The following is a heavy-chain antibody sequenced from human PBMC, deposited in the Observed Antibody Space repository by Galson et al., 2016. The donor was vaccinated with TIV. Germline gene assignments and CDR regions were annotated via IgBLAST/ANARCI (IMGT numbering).Heavy chain of an antibody. J-gene: IGHJ3*01. CDR2: IIPMFGTT. Sequence: SVKVSCKASGIIFSSYAITWVRQAPGQGLEWMGGIIPMFGTTNYAQKFQGRLTITADKSTSTAYMDLSSLRPEDTATYYCAEAFKYESSGYFRDAFDLWGQGTMVTVSS. D-gene: IGHD3-22*01. V-gene: IGHV1-69*06. CDR1: GIIFSSYA. CDR3: AEAFKYESSGYFRDAFDL.